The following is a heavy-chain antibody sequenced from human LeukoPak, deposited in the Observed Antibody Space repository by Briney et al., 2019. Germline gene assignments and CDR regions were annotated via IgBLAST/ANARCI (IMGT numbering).Heavy chain of an antibody. Sequence: GGSLRLSCAASGLTFSSYSMNWVRQAPGKGLEWVSSISSSSSYIYYADSVKGRFTISRDNAKNSLYLQMNSLRAEDTAVYYCARAPGIAVAGTLVFAYYFDYWGQGTLVTVSS. CDR3: ARAPGIAVAGTLVFAYYFDY. CDR2: ISSSSSYI. J-gene: IGHJ4*02. V-gene: IGHV3-21*01. CDR1: GLTFSSYS. D-gene: IGHD6-19*01.